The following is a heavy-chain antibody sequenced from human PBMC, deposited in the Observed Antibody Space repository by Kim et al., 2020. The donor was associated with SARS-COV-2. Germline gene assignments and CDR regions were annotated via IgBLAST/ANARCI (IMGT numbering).Heavy chain of an antibody. CDR2: IIPILGIA. D-gene: IGHD5-18*01. J-gene: IGHJ6*02. Sequence: SVKVSCKASGGTFSSYAISWVRQAPGQGLEWMGRIIPILGIANYAQKFQGRVTITADKSTSTAYMELSSLRSEDTAVYYCAREPDTAMVGGLGYYYYYGMDVWGQGTTVTVSS. CDR3: AREPDTAMVGGLGYYYYYGMDV. V-gene: IGHV1-69*04. CDR1: GGTFSSYA.